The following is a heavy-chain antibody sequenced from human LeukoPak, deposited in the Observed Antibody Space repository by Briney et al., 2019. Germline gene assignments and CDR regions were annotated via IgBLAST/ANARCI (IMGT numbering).Heavy chain of an antibody. J-gene: IGHJ4*02. V-gene: IGHV1-18*01. CDR2: ISAYNGNT. Sequence: ASVKVSCKASGYTFTSYGISWVRQAPGQGLEWMGWISAYNGNTNYAQKLQGRVTMTTDTSTSTAYMELRSLRSDDTAVYYCATDNLNYYDSSGLGGLDYWGQGTLVTVSS. D-gene: IGHD3-22*01. CDR1: GYTFTSYG. CDR3: ATDNLNYYDSSGLGGLDY.